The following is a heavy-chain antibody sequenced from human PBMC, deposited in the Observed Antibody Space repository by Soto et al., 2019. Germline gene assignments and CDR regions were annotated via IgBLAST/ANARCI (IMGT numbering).Heavy chain of an antibody. CDR1: GGTFSSNA. D-gene: IGHD2-2*01. V-gene: IGHV1-69*11. CDR3: ARAGQIFEDLGLVPAKY. Sequence: QVQLVQSGAEVKKPGSSVKVSCKASGGTFSSNAISWVRQAPGQGLEWMGGITPILGTANYAQKFQGRVTITADESTSTAYMELSRLRSEDTAVYYCARAGQIFEDLGLVPAKYWGQGTLVTGSS. CDR2: ITPILGTA. J-gene: IGHJ4*02.